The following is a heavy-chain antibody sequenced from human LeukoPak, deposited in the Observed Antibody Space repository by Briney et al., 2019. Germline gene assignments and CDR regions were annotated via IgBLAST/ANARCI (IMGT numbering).Heavy chain of an antibody. Sequence: PGASVMVSCKASGGTFSSYAISWVRQAPGQGLEWMGGIIPIFGTANYAQKFQGRVTITTDESTSTAYMELSSLRSEDTAVYYCATGGDFPSFVWFDPWGQGTLVTVSS. CDR2: IIPIFGTA. CDR3: ATGGDFPSFVWFDP. D-gene: IGHD2-21*02. V-gene: IGHV1-69*05. J-gene: IGHJ5*02. CDR1: GGTFSSYA.